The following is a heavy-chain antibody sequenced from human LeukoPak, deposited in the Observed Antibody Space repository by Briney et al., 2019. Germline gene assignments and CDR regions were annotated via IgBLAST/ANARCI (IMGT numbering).Heavy chain of an antibody. CDR3: TRTFLSGDGYKVGYFDY. D-gene: IGHD5-24*01. V-gene: IGHV3-53*01. CDR2: INSSGST. Sequence: PGGSLRLSCAASGLTVSSNYMSWVRQAPGKGLEWVLLINSSGSTYYADSVKGRFTISRDNSKNTLFLQMNSLTAEDTAMYYCTRTFLSGDGYKVGYFDYWGQGTLVTVSS. CDR1: GLTVSSNY. J-gene: IGHJ4*02.